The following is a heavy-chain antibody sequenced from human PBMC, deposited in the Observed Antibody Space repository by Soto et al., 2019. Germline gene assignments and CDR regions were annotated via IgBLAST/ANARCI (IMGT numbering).Heavy chain of an antibody. Sequence: QVQLQQWGAGLLKPSETLSLTCAVYGGSFSGYYWSWIRQPPGKGLEWIGESNHSGSTNYNPSLKSRVTIAVDTSKNQFSLKLSAVPAADTAVYYCARGEIWWFGESSKYYYDMDVWGKGTTVTVSS. J-gene: IGHJ6*03. CDR1: GGSFSGYY. CDR2: SNHSGST. V-gene: IGHV4-34*01. D-gene: IGHD3-10*01. CDR3: ARGEIWWFGESSKYYYDMDV.